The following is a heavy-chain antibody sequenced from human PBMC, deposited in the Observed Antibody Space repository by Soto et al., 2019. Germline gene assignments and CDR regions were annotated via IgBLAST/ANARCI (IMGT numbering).Heavy chain of an antibody. CDR1: GGSFSGYY. CDR3: ARDIVVVVAATGXXDP. J-gene: IGHJ5*02. D-gene: IGHD2-15*01. Sequence: SETLSLTCAVYGGSFSGYYWSWIRQPPGKGLEWIGEINHSGSTNYNPSLKSRVTISVDTSKNQFSLKLSSVTAADTAVYYCARDIVVVVAATGXXDPWGQGTLVTVSS. CDR2: INHSGST. V-gene: IGHV4-34*01.